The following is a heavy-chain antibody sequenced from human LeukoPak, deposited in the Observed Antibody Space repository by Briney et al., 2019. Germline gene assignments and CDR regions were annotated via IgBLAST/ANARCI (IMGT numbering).Heavy chain of an antibody. V-gene: IGHV3-21*06. CDR3: ARENVLEDTSTVDY. Sequence: GGSLRLSCAASGFTFSRFNMNWVRQAPGKGLEWVSFISLSGSYMYYADSVKGRFTITRDNARNSLYLQMDSLRAEDTAVYYCARENVLEDTSTVDYWGQGTLVTVSS. D-gene: IGHD5-12*01. J-gene: IGHJ4*02. CDR1: GFTFSRFN. CDR2: ISLSGSYM.